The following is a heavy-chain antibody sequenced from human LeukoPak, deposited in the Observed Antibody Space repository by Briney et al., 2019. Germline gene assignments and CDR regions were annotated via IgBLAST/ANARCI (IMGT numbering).Heavy chain of an antibody. D-gene: IGHD3-10*01. CDR2: ISSSSSTI. J-gene: IGHJ4*02. V-gene: IGHV3-48*04. CDR1: GFTFSSYS. CDR3: ATVRGSSGTYYIDY. Sequence: GGSLRLSCAASGFTFSSYSMNWVRQAPGKGLEWVSYISSSSSTIYYADSVKGRFAISRDNAKNSLYLQMSSLRVEDTAIYYCATVRGSSGTYYIDYWGQGTLVTVSS.